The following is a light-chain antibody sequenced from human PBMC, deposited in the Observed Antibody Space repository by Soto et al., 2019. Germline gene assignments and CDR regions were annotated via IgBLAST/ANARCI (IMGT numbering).Light chain of an antibody. CDR1: HSVVGSYNL. J-gene: IGLJ1*01. CDR2: EGS. V-gene: IGLV2-23*01. Sequence: SLTPPSSLSGSPGQSITLSRPGNHSVVGSYNLVSWYQQHPGKAPKLMIYEGSKRPSGVSNRFSGSKSGNTASLTISGLQAEDEADYYCCSYAGSSTYVFGTGTKVTVL. CDR3: CSYAGSSTYV.